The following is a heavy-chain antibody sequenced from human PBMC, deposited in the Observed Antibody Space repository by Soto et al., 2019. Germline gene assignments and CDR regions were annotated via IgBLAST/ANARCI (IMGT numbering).Heavy chain of an antibody. CDR2: INSDGSST. CDR3: ARALEYNGYDAFAI. D-gene: IGHD5-12*01. V-gene: IGHV3-74*01. Sequence: GGSLRLSCAASGITFSSYWMHWVRQVPGKGLVWVSRINSDGSSTSYADSVKDRFTISRDNAKNTLYLQMNSLRAEDTAVYYCARALEYNGYDAFAIWGQGTMVTVSS. CDR1: GITFSSYW. J-gene: IGHJ3*02.